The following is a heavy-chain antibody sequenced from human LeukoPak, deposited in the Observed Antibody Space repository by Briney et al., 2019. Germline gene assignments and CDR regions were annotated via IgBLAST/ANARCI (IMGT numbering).Heavy chain of an antibody. Sequence: PSETPSLTCTVSGASINTYYWSWIRQPPGKGLEWIGYIYYSGTTSYNPSLNTRVTISIDTSKNQFSLKLSSVTAADTAVYYCARVLRPMASQYYFDYWGQGTLVTVSS. CDR3: ARVLRPMASQYYFDY. V-gene: IGHV4-59*01. CDR2: IYYSGTT. D-gene: IGHD3-10*01. CDR1: GASINTYY. J-gene: IGHJ4*02.